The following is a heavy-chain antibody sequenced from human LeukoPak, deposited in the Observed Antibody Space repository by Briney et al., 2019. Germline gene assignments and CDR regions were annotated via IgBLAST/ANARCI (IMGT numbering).Heavy chain of an antibody. D-gene: IGHD2-2*01. CDR2: ISAYNGNT. CDR3: AREGYCNSTSCDKPFDY. J-gene: IGHJ4*02. V-gene: IGHV1-18*01. Sequence: GASVKVSCKASGYTSTSYGITWVRQAPGQGLEWMGWISAYNGNTNYAQKLQGRVTMTTDTSTSTAYMELRSLRSDDTALYYCAREGYCNSTSCDKPFDYWGQGTLVTVSS. CDR1: GYTSTSYG.